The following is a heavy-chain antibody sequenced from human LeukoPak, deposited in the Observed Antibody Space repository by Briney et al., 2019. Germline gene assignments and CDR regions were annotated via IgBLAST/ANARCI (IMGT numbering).Heavy chain of an antibody. CDR1: GLTFGSVA. D-gene: IGHD5-12*01. V-gene: IGHV3-23*01. Sequence: RRSPSLARSVAGLTFGSVALRWGRPAPRKCLEWVSAISGSGGTTHYADSVKGRFTISRDNSKNTLYMQMNSLRAEDTAVYYRAREVAQFDYWGQGTLVTVSS. CDR3: AREVAQFDY. CDR2: ISGSGGTT. J-gene: IGHJ4*02.